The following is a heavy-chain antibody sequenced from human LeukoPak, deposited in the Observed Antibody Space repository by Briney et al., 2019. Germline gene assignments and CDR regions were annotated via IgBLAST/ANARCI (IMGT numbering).Heavy chain of an antibody. Sequence: GGSLRLSCVASGFTFSAYTMNWVRQAPGKGLEWVSFISSTSTYIYYADSLKGRFTISRDNAKNSLYLQMNSLRAEDTAVYYCARQQYYYDSSGYRAPGRWYFDLWGRGTLVTVSS. V-gene: IGHV3-21*01. CDR3: ARQQYYYDSSGYRAPGRWYFDL. CDR2: ISSTSTYI. CDR1: GFTFSAYT. J-gene: IGHJ2*01. D-gene: IGHD3-22*01.